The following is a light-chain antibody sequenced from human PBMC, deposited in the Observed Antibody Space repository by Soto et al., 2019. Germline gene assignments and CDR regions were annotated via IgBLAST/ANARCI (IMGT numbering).Light chain of an antibody. CDR1: QSVSSY. V-gene: IGKV3-11*01. Sequence: EIVLTQSTATLSLSPGERATLSCRASQSVSSYLAWYQQKPGQAPRLLIYDASNRANGIPAKFSGSGPGTDLTLTISNLEPEDFAVDYCQQRSNWPPYTFGQGNKLEIK. CDR3: QQRSNWPPYT. CDR2: DAS. J-gene: IGKJ2*01.